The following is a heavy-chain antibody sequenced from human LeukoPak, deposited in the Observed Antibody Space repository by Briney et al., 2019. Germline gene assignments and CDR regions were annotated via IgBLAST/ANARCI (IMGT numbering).Heavy chain of an antibody. CDR1: GGTFSSYA. J-gene: IGHJ6*03. V-gene: IGHV1-69*13. CDR2: IIPSFGTP. D-gene: IGHD2-2*02. CDR3: ARLGYCRDTNCYSDYYFMDV. Sequence: SVKVSCKASGGTFSSYAISWVRQAPGQGLEWMGGIIPSFGTPNYAQKFQDRVTITADESTSTAYMELSSLRSEDTAVYYCARLGYCRDTNCYSDYYFMDVWGEGTTVTVSS.